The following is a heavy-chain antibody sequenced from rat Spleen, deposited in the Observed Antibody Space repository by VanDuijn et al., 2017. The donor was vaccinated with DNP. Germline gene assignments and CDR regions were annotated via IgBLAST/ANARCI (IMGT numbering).Heavy chain of an antibody. Sequence: EVKLVESGGGLVQPGRSLKVSCAASGFNFNDYWMGWVRQAPGKGLEWIGEINKDSSTTNYTPSLKDKFTISRDNAQNTLYLQMDSLRSEDTATYYCIIRVMDVWGQGVSVTVSS. D-gene: IGHD4-3*01. CDR2: INKDSSTT. J-gene: IGHJ4*01. CDR3: IIRVMDV. CDR1: GFNFNDYW. V-gene: IGHV4-2*01.